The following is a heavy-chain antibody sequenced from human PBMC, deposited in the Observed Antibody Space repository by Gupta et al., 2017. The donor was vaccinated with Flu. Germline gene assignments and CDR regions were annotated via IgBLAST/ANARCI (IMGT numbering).Heavy chain of an antibody. CDR2: IYYSGST. CDR3: AIEGMWVGDYYYGMDV. J-gene: IGHJ6*02. Sequence: QLQLQESGPGLVKPSETLSLTCTVSGGSISSSSYYWGWIRQPPGKGLEWIGSIYYSGSTYYHPSLKSRVTISVDTSKNQFSLKLSSVTAADTAVYYCAIEGMWVGDYYYGMDVWGQGTTVTVSS. CDR1: GGSISSSSYY. V-gene: IGHV4-39*02. D-gene: IGHD1-26*01.